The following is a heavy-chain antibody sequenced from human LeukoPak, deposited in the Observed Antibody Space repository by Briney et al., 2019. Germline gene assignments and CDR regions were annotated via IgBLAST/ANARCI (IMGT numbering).Heavy chain of an antibody. CDR1: GFTFSSYG. D-gene: IGHD3-22*01. Sequence: GGTLRLSCAASGFTFSSYGMSWVRQAPGKGLEWVSAISGSGGSTYYADSVKGRFTISRDNSKNTLYLQMNSLRAEDTAVYYCAKGLTDSSGYYYVGMSMGYWGQGTLVTVSS. CDR2: ISGSGGST. V-gene: IGHV3-23*01. J-gene: IGHJ4*02. CDR3: AKGLTDSSGYYYVGMSMGY.